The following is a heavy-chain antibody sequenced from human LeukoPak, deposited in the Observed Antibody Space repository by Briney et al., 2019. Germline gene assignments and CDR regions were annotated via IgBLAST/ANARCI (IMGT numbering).Heavy chain of an antibody. CDR1: GGSISNYY. CDR2: VYYRGST. CDR3: AREYSNGHFDQ. J-gene: IGHJ4*02. Sequence: SEILSLTCTVSGGSISNYYWSWIRQPPGKGLEWIGYVYYRGSTNYNPSLQSRVTISLDMSKNQFSLKLTSVTAADTAVYYCAREYSNGHFDQWGQGTLVTVSS. V-gene: IGHV4-59*01. D-gene: IGHD5-18*01.